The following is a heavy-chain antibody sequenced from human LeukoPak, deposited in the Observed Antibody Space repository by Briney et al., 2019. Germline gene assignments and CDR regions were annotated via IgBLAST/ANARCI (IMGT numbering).Heavy chain of an antibody. CDR3: ARGPGRLVATMLDY. Sequence: ASVEVSCKASGYTFTGYYMHWVRQAPGQGLELMGWINPNSGDTNYPQKFQGRVTMTRDTSISTAYMELSRLRSDDTAVYSCARGPGRLVATMLDYWGQGTLVTVSS. J-gene: IGHJ4*02. CDR1: GYTFTGYY. V-gene: IGHV1-2*02. CDR2: INPNSGDT. D-gene: IGHD5-12*01.